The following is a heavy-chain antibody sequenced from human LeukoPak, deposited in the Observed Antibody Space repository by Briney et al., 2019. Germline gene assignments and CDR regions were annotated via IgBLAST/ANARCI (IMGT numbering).Heavy chain of an antibody. J-gene: IGHJ6*02. CDR1: GFTFSDFW. Sequence: PGGSLRLSCAASGFTFSDFWMSWVRQAPGKGLEWVANIDRGGSATYYVDSVKGRFTISRGNAKNSLYLQMNSLRAEDTAVYYCARTVQGCSSTSCYSYYHGMDVWGQGTTVTVSS. CDR3: ARTVQGCSSTSCYSYYHGMDV. D-gene: IGHD2-2*01. V-gene: IGHV3-7*03. CDR2: IDRGGSAT.